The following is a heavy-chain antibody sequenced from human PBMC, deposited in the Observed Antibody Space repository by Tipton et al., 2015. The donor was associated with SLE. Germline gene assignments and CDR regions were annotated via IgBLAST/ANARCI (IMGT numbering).Heavy chain of an antibody. CDR3: ARDKKAPSYYYYYMDV. V-gene: IGHV4-59*01. J-gene: IGHJ6*03. CDR1: GESLSGYY. CDR2: IYYSGST. Sequence: GLVKPSETLSLTCALSGESLSGYYWSWIRQSPGKGLEWIGYIYYSGSTNYNPSLKSRVTISVDTSKNQFSLKLSSVTAADTAVYYCARDKKAPSYYYYYMDVWGKGTTVTVSS.